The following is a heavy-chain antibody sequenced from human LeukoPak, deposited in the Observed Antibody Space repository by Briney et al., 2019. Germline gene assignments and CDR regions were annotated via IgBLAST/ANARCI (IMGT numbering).Heavy chain of an antibody. Sequence: ASVQVSCKASGYTFTGYYMHWVRQAPGQGLEWMGRINPNSGGTNYAQKFQGRVTLTRDTSISTAYMELSRLRSDDTAVYYCARGWDSGSYYGYFDYWGQGTLVTVSS. CDR1: GYTFTGYY. J-gene: IGHJ4*02. CDR2: INPNSGGT. V-gene: IGHV1-2*06. D-gene: IGHD1-26*01. CDR3: ARGWDSGSYYGYFDY.